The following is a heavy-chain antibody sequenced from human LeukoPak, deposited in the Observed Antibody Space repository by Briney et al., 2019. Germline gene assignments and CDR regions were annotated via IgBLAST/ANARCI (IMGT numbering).Heavy chain of an antibody. CDR2: ISGSGGST. CDR1: GFTFSSYA. J-gene: IGHJ4*02. Sequence: HPGGSLRLSCAACGFTFSSYAMSWVRQAPGKGMEWVSAISGSGGSTYYADSVKGRFTISRDNSKNTLYLQMNSLRAEDTAVYYCAKVNLGYYDFWSGYYPFDYWGQGTLVTVSS. V-gene: IGHV3-23*01. D-gene: IGHD3-3*01. CDR3: AKVNLGYYDFWSGYYPFDY.